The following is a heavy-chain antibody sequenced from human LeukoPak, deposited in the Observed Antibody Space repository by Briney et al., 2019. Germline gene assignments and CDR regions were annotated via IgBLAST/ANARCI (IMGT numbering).Heavy chain of an antibody. CDR1: GFTFSNYW. CDR3: VRDILTGWAFDI. Sequence: GGSLRLSRAASGFTFSNYWMSWVRQAPGKGLEWVANIKYDRSEIYYVDSVKGRFTISRDNVKNSLVLQMNSLRAEDTAVYYCVRDILTGWAFDIWGQGTMVTVSS. D-gene: IGHD3-9*01. J-gene: IGHJ3*02. CDR2: IKYDRSEI. V-gene: IGHV3-7*01.